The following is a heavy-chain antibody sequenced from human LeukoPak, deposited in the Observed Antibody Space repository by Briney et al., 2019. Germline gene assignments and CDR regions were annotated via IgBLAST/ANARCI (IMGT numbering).Heavy chain of an antibody. D-gene: IGHD3-10*01. J-gene: IGHJ4*02. CDR1: GFTFSSYA. CDR3: ATREGTLMTY. V-gene: IGHV4-30-4*08. CDR2: IYYSGST. Sequence: LRLSCAASGFTFSSYAMSWIRQPPGKGLEWIGYIYYSGSTYYNPSLKSRVTISVDTSKNQFSLKLSSVTAADTAVYYCATREGTLMTYWGQGTLVTVSS.